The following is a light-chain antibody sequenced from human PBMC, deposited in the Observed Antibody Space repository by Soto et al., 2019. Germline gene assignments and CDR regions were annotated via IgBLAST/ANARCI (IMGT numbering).Light chain of an antibody. CDR1: QSISTF. J-gene: IGKJ1*01. CDR3: QQSFTAPWT. V-gene: IGKV1-39*01. CDR2: TAS. Sequence: DIQMTQSPSSLSASVGDRVTITCRASQSISTFLNWYQQKPGKAPNLLIYTASTLHGGVPSRFSGSGFGTDFTLTISILQPEDFATYYCQQSFTAPWTFGQGTKVDIK.